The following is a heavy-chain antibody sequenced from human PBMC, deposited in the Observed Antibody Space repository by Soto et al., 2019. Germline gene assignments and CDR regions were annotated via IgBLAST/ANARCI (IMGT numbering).Heavy chain of an antibody. CDR2: FNPTSGST. D-gene: IGHD6-13*01. CDR1: GYTFINYY. CDR3: ARDGAAGDY. V-gene: IGHV1-46*04. Sequence: QVQLVQSGAEVKKPGASVKLSCKASGYTFINYYIHWVRQAPGQGLEWMGIFNPTSGSTNYAQKLQGRVTLTMDTSTRTVYMELSSLRFDDTAVYYCARDGAAGDYWGQGTLVTVSS. J-gene: IGHJ4*02.